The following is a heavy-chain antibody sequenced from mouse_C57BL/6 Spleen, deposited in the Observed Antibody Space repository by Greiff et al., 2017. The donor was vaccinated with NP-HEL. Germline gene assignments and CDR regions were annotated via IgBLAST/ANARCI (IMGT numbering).Heavy chain of an antibody. D-gene: IGHD1-1*01. CDR3: ARDQDYYGSSYYYAMDY. V-gene: IGHV5-4*01. CDR2: ISDGGSYT. CDR1: GFTFSSYA. Sequence: EVMLVESGGGLVKPGGSLKLSCAASGFTFSSYAMSWVRQTPEKRLEWVATISDGGSYTYYPDNVKGRFTISRDNAKNNLYLQMSHLKSEDTAMYYCARDQDYYGSSYYYAMDYWGQGTSVTVSS. J-gene: IGHJ4*01.